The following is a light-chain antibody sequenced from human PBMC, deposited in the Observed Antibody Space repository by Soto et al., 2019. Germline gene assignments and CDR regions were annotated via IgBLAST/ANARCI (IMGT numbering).Light chain of an antibody. CDR3: QHYNSYSEA. CDR1: QTISSW. Sequence: DIQMTQYPSTLSGSVGDRVTITCRASQTISSWLAWYKQKPGKAPKLLIYKASTLKSGVPSRFSGSGSGTEFTLTISSLQPDYFVTYYCQHYNSYSEALGQGTKLDSK. V-gene: IGKV1-5*03. CDR2: KAS. J-gene: IGKJ1*01.